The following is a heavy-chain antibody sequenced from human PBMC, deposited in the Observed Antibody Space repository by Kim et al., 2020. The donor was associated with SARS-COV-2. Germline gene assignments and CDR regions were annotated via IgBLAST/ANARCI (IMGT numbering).Heavy chain of an antibody. CDR3: AGERVARQLLNYYYGMDL. Sequence: GGSLRLSCAASGFTFTDYYINWIRQAPGKGLEWLTYISSDGSAIYYAESVKGRFTISRDNAKNSVYLVMNSLRAEDTAVYYCAGERVARQLLNYYYGMDLWGQGTTVTVSS. J-gene: IGHJ6*02. V-gene: IGHV3-11*01. CDR1: GFTFTDYY. D-gene: IGHD3-16*01. CDR2: ISSDGSAI.